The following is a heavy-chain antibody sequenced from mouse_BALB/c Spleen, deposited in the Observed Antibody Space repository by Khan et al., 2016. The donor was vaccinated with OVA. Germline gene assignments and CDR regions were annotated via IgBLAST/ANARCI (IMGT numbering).Heavy chain of an antibody. V-gene: IGHV3-8*02. CDR3: ARSSYKYAFLY. Sequence: VQLKQSGPSLVKPSQTLSLICSVTGDSITSGYWNWIRKFPGNKLEFMGYMIYSGHTYYNPSLKSRIAISRHTSTTQYSLQLNSVPTEDTSNYYGARSSYKYAFLYWGRGTLVAVAA. CDR2: MIYSGHT. D-gene: IGHD2-14*01. CDR1: GDSITSGY. J-gene: IGHJ3*01.